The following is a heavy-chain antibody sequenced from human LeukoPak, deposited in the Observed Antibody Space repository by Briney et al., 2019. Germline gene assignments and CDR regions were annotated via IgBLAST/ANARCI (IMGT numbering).Heavy chain of an antibody. V-gene: IGHV4-59*02. CDR1: GGSVSSYY. D-gene: IGHD1-26*01. CDR2: NYYSGST. J-gene: IGHJ4*02. Sequence: SETLSLTCTVSGGSVSSYYWSWIRQPPGKGLEWIGYNYYSGSTNYNPSLKSRVTISVDTSKNQFSLKLSSVTAADTAVYYCARGLVVGATRGGDYWGQGILVTVSS. CDR3: ARGLVVGATRGGDY.